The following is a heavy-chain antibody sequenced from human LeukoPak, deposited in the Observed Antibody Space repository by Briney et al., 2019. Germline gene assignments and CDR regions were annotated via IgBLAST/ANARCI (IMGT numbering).Heavy chain of an antibody. D-gene: IGHD6-13*01. J-gene: IGHJ5*02. Sequence: GGSLRLSCAASGFTFSRYWMHWVRRAPGKGLVWVSRTNSDGSLPSYADSVKGRFTISRDNAKNTLYLQMNSLGVEDTAIYYCARGLPGYSNTWNDHRGQGTLVTVSS. CDR3: ARGLPGYSNTWNDH. CDR1: GFTFSRYW. CDR2: TNSDGSLP. V-gene: IGHV3-74*01.